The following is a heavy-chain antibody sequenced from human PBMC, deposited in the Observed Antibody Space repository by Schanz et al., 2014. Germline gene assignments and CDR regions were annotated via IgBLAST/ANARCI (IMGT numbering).Heavy chain of an antibody. CDR3: ARVLGGDEGLDQ. J-gene: IGHJ4*02. CDR2: ISGSATTI. CDR1: GFTFSDDY. D-gene: IGHD4-17*01. V-gene: IGHV3-11*04. Sequence: QVQLVESGGGLVKPGGSLRLSCAASGFTFSDDYMSWVRQAPGKGLEWVSYISGSATTIYYADSVKGRFTISRDNPKNSLCLQMNSLRAEDTALYYCARVLGGDEGLDQWGQGTLVTVSS.